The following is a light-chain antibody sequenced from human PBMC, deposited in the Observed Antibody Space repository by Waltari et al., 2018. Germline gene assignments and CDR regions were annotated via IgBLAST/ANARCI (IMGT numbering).Light chain of an antibody. CDR3: QQYYSTPWA. Sequence: INCKSSQSVLYSSNNKNYLAWYQQKPGQPPKLLIYWASTRESGVPDRFSGSGSGTDFTLTISSLQAEDVAVYYCQQYYSTPWAFGQGTKVEIK. CDR2: WAS. CDR1: QSVLYSSNNKNY. J-gene: IGKJ1*01. V-gene: IGKV4-1*01.